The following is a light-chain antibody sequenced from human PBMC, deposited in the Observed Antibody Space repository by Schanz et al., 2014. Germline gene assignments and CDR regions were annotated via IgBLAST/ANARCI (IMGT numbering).Light chain of an antibody. J-gene: IGLJ3*02. CDR3: CSYGGNSRV. Sequence: QSALTQPASVSGSPGQSVTISCTGTSSDVGPYNYVSWYQQHPGKAPKLIIYDVTNRPSGVPDRFSGSKSGNTASLTISGLQAEDEADYYCCSYGGNSRVFGGGTKLTVL. V-gene: IGLV2-11*01. CDR2: DVT. CDR1: SSDVGPYNY.